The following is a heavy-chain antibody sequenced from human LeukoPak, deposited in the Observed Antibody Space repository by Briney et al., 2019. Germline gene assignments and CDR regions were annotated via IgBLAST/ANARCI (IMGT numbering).Heavy chain of an antibody. CDR1: GYSISSGYY. V-gene: IGHV4-38-2*02. J-gene: IGHJ5*02. CDR3: ARDCRDGYKGFDP. Sequence: SETLSLTCTVSGYSISSGYYWGWIRPPPGKGLEWIGSIYHSGSTYYNPSLKSRVTISVDTSKNQFSLKLSSVTAADTAVYYCARDCRDGYKGFDPWGQGTLVTVSS. D-gene: IGHD5-24*01. CDR2: IYHSGST.